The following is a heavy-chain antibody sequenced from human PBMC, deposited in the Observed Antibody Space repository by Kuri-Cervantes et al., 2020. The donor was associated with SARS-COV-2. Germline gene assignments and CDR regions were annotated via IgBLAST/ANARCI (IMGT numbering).Heavy chain of an antibody. D-gene: IGHD6-13*01. V-gene: IGHV4-34*01. Sequence: SETLSLTCAVYGGSFSDYSWNWIRQPPGKGLEWIGEINHSGSTDYNPSLKSRVTISVDTSKKQFSLILTSVTAADTAVYYCARGESSWDYWGQGTLVTVSS. J-gene: IGHJ4*02. CDR2: INHSGST. CDR3: ARGESSWDY. CDR1: GGSFSDYS.